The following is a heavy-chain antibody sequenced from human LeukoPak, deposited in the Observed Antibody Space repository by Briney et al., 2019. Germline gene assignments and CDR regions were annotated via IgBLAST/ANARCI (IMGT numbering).Heavy chain of an antibody. V-gene: IGHV4-39*07. CDR1: GGSISSSSYY. Sequence: SETLSLTCTVSGGSISSSSYYWGWIRQPPGKGLEWIGGIYYSGSTYYNPSLKSRVTISVDTSKNQFSLKLSSVTAADTAVYYCARMGQIGSDRQWLVWKARAFDIWGQGTMVTVSS. D-gene: IGHD6-19*01. J-gene: IGHJ3*02. CDR2: IYYSGST. CDR3: ARMGQIGSDRQWLVWKARAFDI.